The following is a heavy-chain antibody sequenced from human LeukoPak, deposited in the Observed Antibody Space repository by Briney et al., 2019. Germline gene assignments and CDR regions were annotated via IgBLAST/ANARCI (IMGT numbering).Heavy chain of an antibody. D-gene: IGHD2-2*02. J-gene: IGHJ5*02. Sequence: WASVKVSCKASGYTFTSYDINWVRQATGQGLEWMGWMNPNSGNTGYAQKFQGRVTMTRNTSISTAYMELSSLRSEDTAVYYCAKNWRGGETAPYCSSTSCYIPWFDPWGQGTLVTVSS. CDR2: MNPNSGNT. CDR1: GYTFTSYD. V-gene: IGHV1-8*01. CDR3: AKNWRGGETAPYCSSTSCYIPWFDP.